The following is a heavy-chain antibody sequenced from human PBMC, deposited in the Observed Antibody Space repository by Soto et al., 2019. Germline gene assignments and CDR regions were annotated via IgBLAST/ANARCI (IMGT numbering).Heavy chain of an antibody. CDR3: ARGDYYDSSGYPHAFDI. D-gene: IGHD3-22*01. V-gene: IGHV1-69*13. CDR1: GGTFSIYA. Sequence: SVKVSCKASGGTFSIYAISGVRQSPLQWLEWMGGIIPIFGTANYAQKFQGRVTITADESTSTAYMELSSLRSEDTAVYYCARGDYYDSSGYPHAFDIWGQGTMVTVSS. J-gene: IGHJ3*02. CDR2: IIPIFGTA.